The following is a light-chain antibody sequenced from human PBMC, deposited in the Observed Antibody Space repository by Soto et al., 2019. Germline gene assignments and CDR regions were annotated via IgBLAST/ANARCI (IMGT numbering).Light chain of an antibody. CDR1: QGISSY. J-gene: IGKJ5*01. Sequence: AIRMTQSPSSLSASTGDRVTITCRASQGISSYLAWYQQQPGKAPKLLIYAASTLQSGVPSRFSGSGSGTDFTLTISCLQSEDFATYYCQQYYSYPRITFGQGTRLEIK. CDR3: QQYYSYPRIT. CDR2: AAS. V-gene: IGKV1-8*01.